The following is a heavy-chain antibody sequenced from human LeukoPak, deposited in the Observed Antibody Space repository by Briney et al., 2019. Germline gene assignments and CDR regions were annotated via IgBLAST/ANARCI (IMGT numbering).Heavy chain of an antibody. J-gene: IGHJ6*03. CDR2: INWNGGST. D-gene: IGHD2-8*01. Sequence: GGSLRLSCAASGFTFDDYGMSWVRQAPGKGLEWVSGINWNGGSTGYADSVEGRFTISRDNAKNSLYLQMNSLRAEDTALYYCAREDCTNGVCPLDYYMDVWGKGTTVTVSS. V-gene: IGHV3-20*04. CDR1: GFTFDDYG. CDR3: AREDCTNGVCPLDYYMDV.